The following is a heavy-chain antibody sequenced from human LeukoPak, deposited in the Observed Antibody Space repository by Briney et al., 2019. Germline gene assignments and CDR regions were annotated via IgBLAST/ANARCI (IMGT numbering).Heavy chain of an antibody. D-gene: IGHD6-13*01. V-gene: IGHV1-18*01. CDR2: ISAYNGNT. J-gene: IGHJ4*02. CDR3: ARPEAAYSSSWYVY. Sequence: ASVKVSCKASGYTFTSYGISWVRQAPGQGLEWMGWISAYNGNTNYAQKLQGRVTMTTDTSTSTAYMELRSLRSDDTAVYYCARPEAAYSSSWYVYWGQGTLVTVSS. CDR1: GYTFTSYG.